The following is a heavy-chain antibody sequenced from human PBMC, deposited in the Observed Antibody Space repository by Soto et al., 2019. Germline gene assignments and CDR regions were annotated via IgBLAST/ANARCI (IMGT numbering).Heavy chain of an antibody. Sequence: SETLSLTCGVSGGTVASSHWWSWVRQSPGGGLEWIGNVYHTGDTNFNPSLQSRVTISVDKSNNQFSLRLNSLTAADTAVYFCAREIVTAGGNNYFDPWGPGTLVSVS. CDR3: AREIVTAGGNNYFDP. D-gene: IGHD2-21*02. CDR2: VYHTGDT. V-gene: IGHV4-4*02. J-gene: IGHJ5*02. CDR1: GGTVASSHW.